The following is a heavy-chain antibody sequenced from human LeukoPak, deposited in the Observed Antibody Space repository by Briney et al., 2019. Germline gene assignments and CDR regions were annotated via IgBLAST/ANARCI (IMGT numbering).Heavy chain of an antibody. J-gene: IGHJ5*02. CDR2: ISSASNTI. CDR1: GFTFSSYE. CDR3: ARDGWFGDYNWFDP. Sequence: PGGSLRLSCAASGFTFSSYEMNWVRQAPGKGLEWVSYISSASNTIYYADSVKGRFTISRDNAKNSLYLQMNSLRAEDTAMYYCARDGWFGDYNWFDPWGQGTLVTVSS. V-gene: IGHV3-48*01. D-gene: IGHD3-10*01.